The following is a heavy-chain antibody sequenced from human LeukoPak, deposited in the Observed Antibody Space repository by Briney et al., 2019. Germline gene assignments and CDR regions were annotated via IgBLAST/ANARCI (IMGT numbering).Heavy chain of an antibody. CDR2: INAGNGNT. CDR3: ARDLDYGDYGHYYYGMDV. J-gene: IGHJ6*02. CDR1: GYTFTSYA. V-gene: IGHV1-3*01. D-gene: IGHD4-17*01. Sequence: ASVKVSCKTSGYTFTSYAMHWVRLAPGQRLEWMGWINAGNGNTKYSQKFQGRVTMTRDTSTSTVYMELSSLRSEDTAVYYCARDLDYGDYGHYYYGMDVWGQGTTVTVSS.